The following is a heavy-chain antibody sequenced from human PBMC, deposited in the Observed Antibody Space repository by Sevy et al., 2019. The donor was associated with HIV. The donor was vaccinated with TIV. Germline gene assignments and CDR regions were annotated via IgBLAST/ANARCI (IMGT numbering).Heavy chain of an antibody. CDR3: ARGPSFLVVSDAPVDY. CDR1: GFTFSTNS. CDR2: INSRSSTI. Sequence: GGSLRLSCVASGFTFSTNSMNWVRQAPGNGLEWVSYINSRSSTIHYADSVKGRFTIFRDNAQNSLYLQMNSLRGEDTAVYYCARGPSFLVVSDAPVDYWGQGTLVTVSS. V-gene: IGHV3-48*01. D-gene: IGHD2-8*02. J-gene: IGHJ4*02.